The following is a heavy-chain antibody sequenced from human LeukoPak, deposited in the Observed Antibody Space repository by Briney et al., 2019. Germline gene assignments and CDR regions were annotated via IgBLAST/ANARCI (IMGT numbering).Heavy chain of an antibody. CDR3: ARANYYDSSGYFDY. J-gene: IGHJ4*02. CDR1: GGSISSYC. D-gene: IGHD3-22*01. V-gene: IGHV4-59*01. CDR2: IYYSGST. Sequence: KTSETLSLTCTVSGGSISSYCWSWNRQPPGKGLEWIGYIYYSGSTNYNPSLKSRVTISVDTSKNQFSLKLSSVTAADTAVYYCARANYYDSSGYFDYWGQGTLVTVSS.